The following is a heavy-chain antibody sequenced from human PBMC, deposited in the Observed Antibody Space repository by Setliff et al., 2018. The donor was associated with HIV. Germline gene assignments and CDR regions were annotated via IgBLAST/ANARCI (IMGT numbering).Heavy chain of an antibody. Sequence: ASVKVSCKISGYTLTEVSMHWVRQAPGKGLEWMGYFDPQDGKTIYAQKFQGRVTMTEDTSTYTAYMQVTRLTSDDTAVYYCANSRHFSGDYSFDYWGQGTLVTVPQ. D-gene: IGHD1-26*01. CDR2: FDPQDGKT. CDR3: ANSRHFSGDYSFDY. CDR1: GYTLTEVS. J-gene: IGHJ4*02. V-gene: IGHV1-24*01.